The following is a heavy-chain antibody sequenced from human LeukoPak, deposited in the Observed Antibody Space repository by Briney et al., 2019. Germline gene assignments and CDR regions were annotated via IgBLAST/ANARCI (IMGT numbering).Heavy chain of an antibody. CDR2: ISSSSSYI. J-gene: IGHJ4*02. CDR1: GFTFSSYS. CDR3: ARDRAPTARFDY. V-gene: IGHV3-21*01. Sequence: PGGSLRLSCAASGFTFSSYSMNWVRQAPGKGLEWVSSISSSSSYIYYADSVKGRFTISRDNAKNSLYLQMNSLRAEDTAVYYCARDRAPTARFDYWGQGTLVTVSS.